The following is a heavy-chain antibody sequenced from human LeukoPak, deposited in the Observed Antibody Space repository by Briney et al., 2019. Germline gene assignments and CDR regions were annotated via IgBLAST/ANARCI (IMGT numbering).Heavy chain of an antibody. V-gene: IGHV4-39*07. CDR2: IYYSGST. D-gene: IGHD6-13*01. Sequence: SETLSLTCTVSGGSISSSSYYWGWIRQPPGKGLEWIGSIYYSGSTYYNPSLKSRVTISVDTSKNQFSLKLSSVTAADTAVYYCARVAAAGILNYYYYMDVWGKGTTVTVSS. J-gene: IGHJ6*03. CDR3: ARVAAAGILNYYYYMDV. CDR1: GGSISSSSYY.